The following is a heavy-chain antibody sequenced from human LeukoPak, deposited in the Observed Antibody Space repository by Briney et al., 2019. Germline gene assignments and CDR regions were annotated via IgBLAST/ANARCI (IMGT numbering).Heavy chain of an antibody. CDR1: GGSFSGYY. Sequence: SQTLSLTCTVSGGSFSGYYWSWIRQPPGKGLEWIGEINHSGSTNYNPSLKSRVTISVDTSKNQFSLKLSSVTAADTAVYYCARGRITMVRGLIDYWGQGTLVTVSS. CDR2: INHSGST. CDR3: ARGRITMVRGLIDY. V-gene: IGHV4-34*01. D-gene: IGHD3-10*01. J-gene: IGHJ4*02.